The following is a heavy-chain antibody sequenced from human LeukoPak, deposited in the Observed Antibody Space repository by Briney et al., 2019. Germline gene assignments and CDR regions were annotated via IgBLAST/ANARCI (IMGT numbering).Heavy chain of an antibody. CDR1: DYSISSGYF. CDR2: IFHTGSS. CDR3: ARKDHRGAENFFDY. Sequence: SETLSLTCTVSDYSISSGYFWTWIRQPPGKGLEWIGSIFHTGSSYYNPSLKSPVAISVDTSKNQFSLKLSSVTAADTAVYYCARKDHRGAENFFDYWGQGTLVTVSS. J-gene: IGHJ4*02. D-gene: IGHD3-10*01. V-gene: IGHV4-38-2*02.